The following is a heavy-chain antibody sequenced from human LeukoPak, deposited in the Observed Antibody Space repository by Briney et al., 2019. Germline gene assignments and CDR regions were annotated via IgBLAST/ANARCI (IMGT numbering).Heavy chain of an antibody. CDR2: IYPGDSDT. D-gene: IGHD1-26*01. CDR1: GYSFTRYW. J-gene: IGHJ3*02. Sequence: GESLKIACKGSGYSFTRYWIGWVRQMPGKGLEWMGIIYPGDSDTRYSPSFQGQVTFSDDKSISTAYLQWTSLRASDTAMYYCARRLLTGGFDIWGQGTMVTVSS. V-gene: IGHV5-51*01. CDR3: ARRLLTGGFDI.